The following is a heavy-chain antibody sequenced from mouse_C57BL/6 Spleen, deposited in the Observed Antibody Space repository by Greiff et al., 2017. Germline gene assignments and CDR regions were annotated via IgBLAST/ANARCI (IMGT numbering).Heavy chain of an antibody. J-gene: IGHJ3*01. CDR3: AREGICYDYGAWFAY. V-gene: IGHV1-19*01. CDR1: GYTFTDYY. Sequence: VQLQQSGPVLVKPGASVKMSCKASGYTFTDYYMNWVKQSHGQSLEWIGVINPYNGGTSYNQKFKGKATLTVDKSSSTAYMERNSLTSEDSAVYYCAREGICYDYGAWFAYWGQGTLVTVSA. CDR2: INPYNGGT. D-gene: IGHD2-4*01.